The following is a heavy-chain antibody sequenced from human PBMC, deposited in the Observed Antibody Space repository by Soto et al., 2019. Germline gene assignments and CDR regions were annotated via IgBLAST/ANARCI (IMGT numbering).Heavy chain of an antibody. V-gene: IGHV3-11*04. J-gene: IGHJ5*02. CDR2: LSRSGNTI. D-gene: IGHD2-2*01. CDR3: VRDSARIVVVPPVDGDNWLDP. CDR1: GFTFGDYE. Sequence: GGSLRLSYAASGFTFGDYEMSWIRQAAGKGPEWVSFLSRSGNTIYYADSVKGRFSISRDNAENSLYLQMESLRVEDTAVYYCVRDSARIVVVPPVDGDNWLDPWAQGTPVTVSS.